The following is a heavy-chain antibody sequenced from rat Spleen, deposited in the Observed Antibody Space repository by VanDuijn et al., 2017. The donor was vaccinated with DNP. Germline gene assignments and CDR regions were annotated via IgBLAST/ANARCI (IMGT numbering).Heavy chain of an antibody. Sequence: EVQLVESGGGLVQPGRSLQLSCAASGFSFSDYAMAWIRQVPGKGLEWVASISPSASRTYYRDSVRGRFTISRDYARSTQYLQMDSLRSEDTATYYCARLDYDGYYAMDAWGQGTLVTVSS. J-gene: IGHJ3*01. V-gene: IGHV5S23*01. CDR3: ARLDYDGYYAMDA. CDR1: GFSFSDYA. CDR2: ISPSASRT. D-gene: IGHD1-12*03.